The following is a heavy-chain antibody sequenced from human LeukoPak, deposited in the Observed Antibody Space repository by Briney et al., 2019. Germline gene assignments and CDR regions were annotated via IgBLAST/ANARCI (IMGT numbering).Heavy chain of an antibody. V-gene: IGHV3-23*01. J-gene: IGHJ4*02. CDR2: IGGSGGST. CDR1: GFTFSSYA. Sequence: GRSLRLSCAASGFTFSSYAMSWVRQTPEKGLEWVSAIGGSGGSTYYADSVRGRFTISRDDSKSTLYLQMNSLRAEDTAVYYCAKGKGDYWGQGTLVTVSS. CDR3: AKGKGDY.